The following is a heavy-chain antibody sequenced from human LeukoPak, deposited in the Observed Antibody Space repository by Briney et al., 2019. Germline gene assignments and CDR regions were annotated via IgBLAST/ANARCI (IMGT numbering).Heavy chain of an antibody. CDR2: FYYSGSA. CDR1: GGSFSTYY. J-gene: IGHJ4*02. Sequence: PSETLSLTCTVTGGSFSTYYWSWIRQTPGKGLEWIGHFYYSGSATYNPSLKSRVTISVDTSRDQFSLKLTSVSAADTAVYYCARGQGGNYYLNYFDYWGQGALVTASS. D-gene: IGHD1-26*01. V-gene: IGHV4-59*01. CDR3: ARGQGGNYYLNYFDY.